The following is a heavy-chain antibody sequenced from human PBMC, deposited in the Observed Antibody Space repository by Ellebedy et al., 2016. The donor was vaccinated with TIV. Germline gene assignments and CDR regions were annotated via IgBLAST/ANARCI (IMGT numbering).Heavy chain of an antibody. CDR3: ARTSRYAYSSSCDY. V-gene: IGHV1-18*01. J-gene: IGHJ4*02. Sequence: AASVKVSCKASGYTFMSYSIAWVRQAPGQGLEWMGWVSGYNGNTNYAQKGQGRVTMTTDTSTNTAYMELRSLTSDDTAVYFCARTSRYAYSSSCDYWGQGTLVTVYS. CDR1: GYTFMSYS. D-gene: IGHD6-13*01. CDR2: VSGYNGNT.